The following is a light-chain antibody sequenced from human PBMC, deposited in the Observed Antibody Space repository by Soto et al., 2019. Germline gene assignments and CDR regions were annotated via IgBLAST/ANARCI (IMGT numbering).Light chain of an antibody. CDR3: QQYGSLLT. CDR1: QSVSSSY. V-gene: IGKV3-20*01. CDR2: GAS. Sequence: EIVLTQSPGTLFLSPGERATLSCRASQSVSSSYLAWYQQEPGQAPRLLIYGASSRATGIPDRFSGSGSGTDFTLTISRLEPEDFAVYYCQQYGSLLTVGGGTKVDTK. J-gene: IGKJ4*01.